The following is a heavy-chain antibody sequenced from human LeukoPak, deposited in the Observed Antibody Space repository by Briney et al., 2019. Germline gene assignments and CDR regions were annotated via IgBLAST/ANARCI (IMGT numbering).Heavy chain of an antibody. D-gene: IGHD1-26*01. CDR3: ARAKRELLPYSLDY. J-gene: IGHJ4*02. CDR2: MNPSGGST. CDR1: GYTFTSYY. Sequence: ASVKVSCKASGYTFTSYYMHWVRQAPGQGLEGMGIMNPSGGSTIYAQKFQGRVTMTRDRSTRTVYMELSSLRSEDTAVYYSARAKRELLPYSLDYWGQGTLVTVSS. V-gene: IGHV1-46*01.